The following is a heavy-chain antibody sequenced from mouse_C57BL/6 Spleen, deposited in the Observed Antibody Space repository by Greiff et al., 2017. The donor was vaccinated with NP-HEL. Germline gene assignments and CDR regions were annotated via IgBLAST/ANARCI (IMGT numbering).Heavy chain of an antibody. CDR1: GFTFSDYY. CDR2: INYDGSST. Sequence: EVKLVESEGGLVQPGSSMKLSCTASGFTFSDYYMAWVRQVPEKGLEWVANINYDGSSTDYLDSLKSRFIISRDNAKNILYLQMSSLKSEDTATYYCARVGSPPFDYWGQGTTLTVSS. D-gene: IGHD1-1*01. J-gene: IGHJ2*01. CDR3: ARVGSPPFDY. V-gene: IGHV5-16*01.